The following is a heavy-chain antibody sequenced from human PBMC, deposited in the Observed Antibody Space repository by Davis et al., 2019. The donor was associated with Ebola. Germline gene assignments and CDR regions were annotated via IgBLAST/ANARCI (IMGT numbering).Heavy chain of an antibody. CDR3: ARGGISYGDY. CDR1: GGSISSSSYY. J-gene: IGHJ4*02. D-gene: IGHD1-26*01. CDR2: IWYDGSNK. Sequence: GGSLRLSCTVSGGSISSSSYYWGWIRQPPGKGLEWVAVIWYDGSNKYYADSVKGRFTISRDNSKNTLYLQMNSLRAEDTAVYYCARGGISYGDYWGQGTLVTVSS. V-gene: IGHV3-33*08.